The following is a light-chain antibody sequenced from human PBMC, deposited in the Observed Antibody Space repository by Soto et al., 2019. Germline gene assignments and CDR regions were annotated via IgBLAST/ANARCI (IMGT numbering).Light chain of an antibody. Sequence: QSALTQPPSASVSPGQSVTISCTGTGSDVGAYNYVSWYRQYPGKAPKLVIFEVNKRPSGVPDRISGSKSGITASLTVSGLQAEDEADYYCCSYAGSNNYVFGTGTKVTVL. V-gene: IGLV2-8*01. J-gene: IGLJ1*01. CDR1: GSDVGAYNY. CDR3: CSYAGSNNYV. CDR2: EVN.